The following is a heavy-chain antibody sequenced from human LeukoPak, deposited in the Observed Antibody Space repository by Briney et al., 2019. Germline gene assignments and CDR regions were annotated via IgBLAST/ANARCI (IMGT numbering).Heavy chain of an antibody. CDR1: GFTVSSNY. J-gene: IGHJ4*02. Sequence: GGSLRLSCAASGFTVSSNYMSWVRQAPGKGLEWVSVIYSGGSTYYADSVKGRFTISRDNAKNTLYLQMNSLRAEDTAVYYCAREFEATGFWAFDYWGQGTLVTASS. CDR3: AREFEATGFWAFDY. V-gene: IGHV3-53*01. D-gene: IGHD3-16*01. CDR2: IYSGGST.